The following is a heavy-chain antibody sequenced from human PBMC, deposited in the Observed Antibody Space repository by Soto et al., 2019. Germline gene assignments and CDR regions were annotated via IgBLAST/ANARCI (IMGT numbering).Heavy chain of an antibody. CDR3: ANLGYSSSSRGPYYYGMDV. CDR2: ISGSGGST. V-gene: IGHV3-23*01. D-gene: IGHD6-6*01. Sequence: PGGSLRLSCAASGFTFSSYAMSWVRQAPGKGLEWVSAISGSGGSTYYADSVKGRFTISRDNSKNTLYLQMNSLRAEDTAVYYCANLGYSSSSRGPYYYGMDVWGQGTTVTVSS. CDR1: GFTFSSYA. J-gene: IGHJ6*02.